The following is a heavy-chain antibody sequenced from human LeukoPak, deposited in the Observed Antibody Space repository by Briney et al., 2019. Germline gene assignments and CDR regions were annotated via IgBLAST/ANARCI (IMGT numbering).Heavy chain of an antibody. D-gene: IGHD3-22*01. V-gene: IGHV3-7*01. CDR1: GFTFSSYA. J-gene: IGHJ4*02. CDR3: ARGPIYYYDSSGYFAFDY. CDR2: IKQDGSEK. Sequence: GGSLRLSCAASGFTFSSYAMSWVRQAPGKGLEWVANIKQDGSEKYYVDSVKGRFTISRDDARNTLFLQMNSLRVEDTAVYYCARGPIYYYDSSGYFAFDYWGQGTLVTVSS.